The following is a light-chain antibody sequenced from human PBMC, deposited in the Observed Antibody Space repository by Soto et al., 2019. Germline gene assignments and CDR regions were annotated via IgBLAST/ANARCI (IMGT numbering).Light chain of an antibody. CDR3: SSYAASNNFYFV. CDR2: EVT. CDR1: SSDVGGYNY. V-gene: IGLV2-8*01. Sequence: QSALTQPPSASGSPGQSVTISCTGTSSDVGGYNYVSWYQQYPGRAPKLMIYEVTKRPSGVPDHFSGSKSGNTASLTFSGLQAEDEADYYCSSYAASNNFYFVFGGGTKVTVL. J-gene: IGLJ3*02.